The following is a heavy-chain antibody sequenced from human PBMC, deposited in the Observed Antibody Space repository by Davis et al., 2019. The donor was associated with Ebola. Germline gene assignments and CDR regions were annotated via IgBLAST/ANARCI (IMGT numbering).Heavy chain of an antibody. CDR1: GFTFSSYA. J-gene: IGHJ4*02. CDR3: AKVAWERADLNYFDY. D-gene: IGHD1-26*01. V-gene: IGHV3-23*01. CDR2: ISGSGGST. Sequence: GESLKISCAASGFTFSSYAMSWVRQAPGKGLEWVSAISGSGGSTYYADSVKGRFTISRDNSKNPLYLQMNSLRAEDTAVYYCAKVAWERADLNYFDYWGQGTQVTVSS.